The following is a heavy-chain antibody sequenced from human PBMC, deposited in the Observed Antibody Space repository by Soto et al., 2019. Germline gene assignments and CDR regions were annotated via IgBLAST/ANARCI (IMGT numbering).Heavy chain of an antibody. CDR2: IYHSGST. D-gene: IGHD4-17*01. CDR3: ATVWTTVTNGFDP. Sequence: QVQLQESGPGLVKPSGTLSLTRADSGGSISSSNWWSWVRQPPGKGLVGIGEIYHSGSTNYNPSLKSRVTISVDKSKNQFSLTLTTVTGADTAVYYCATVWTTVTNGFDPWGQVTLFTVAS. CDR1: GGSISSSNW. J-gene: IGHJ5*02. V-gene: IGHV4-4*02.